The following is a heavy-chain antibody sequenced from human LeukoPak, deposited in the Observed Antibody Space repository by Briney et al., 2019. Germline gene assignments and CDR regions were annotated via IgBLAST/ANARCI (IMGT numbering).Heavy chain of an antibody. D-gene: IGHD6-19*01. J-gene: IGHJ4*02. V-gene: IGHV7-4-1*02. Sequence: ASVKVSCKASGYTFTSYGISWVRQAPGQGLEWMGWINTNTGNPTYAQGFTGRFVFSLDTSVSTAYLQISSLKAEDTAVYYCARGPRMGLSGWYLRTPLLAPFDYWGQGTLVTVSS. CDR1: GYTFTSYG. CDR2: INTNTGNP. CDR3: ARGPRMGLSGWYLRTPLLAPFDY.